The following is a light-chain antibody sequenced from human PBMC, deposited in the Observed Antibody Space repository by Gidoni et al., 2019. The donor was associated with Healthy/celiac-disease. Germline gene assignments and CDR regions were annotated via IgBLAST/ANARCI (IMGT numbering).Light chain of an antibody. Sequence: DIHMTQPPSSLSASVGDRDTITCRASQSISSYLNWYQQKPGKAPKLLIYAASSLQRGVPSMFSGSASGADITPTISILPPEDFASYYCQQSYSTPPLTFGGGTRVEIK. CDR2: AAS. CDR1: QSISSY. V-gene: IGKV1-39*01. J-gene: IGKJ4*01. CDR3: QQSYSTPPLT.